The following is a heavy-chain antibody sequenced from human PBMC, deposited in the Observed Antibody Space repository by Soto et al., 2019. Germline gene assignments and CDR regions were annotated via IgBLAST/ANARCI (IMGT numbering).Heavy chain of an antibody. CDR1: AINFRSYA. CDR2: VGGSGSDT. Sequence: GGSLRLSCSASAINFRSYAMSWVRQAPGKGLEWVSAVGGSGSDTYYADSVKGRFTISRDDSKNTLYLHMSSLRVEDTAIYYCAKRPSFDLWSGYLHFFDYWGQGTPVTVSS. J-gene: IGHJ4*02. D-gene: IGHD3-3*01. CDR3: AKRPSFDLWSGYLHFFDY. V-gene: IGHV3-23*01.